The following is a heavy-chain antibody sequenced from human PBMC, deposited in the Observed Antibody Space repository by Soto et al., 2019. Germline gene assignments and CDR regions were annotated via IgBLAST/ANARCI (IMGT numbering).Heavy chain of an antibody. CDR1: GGSFSGYY. CDR3: ARGAIPANYGMDV. J-gene: IGHJ6*02. Sequence: SDTLSLTCAVYGGSFSGYYWSWIRQPPGKGLEWIGEINHSGSTNYNPSLKSRVTISVDTSKNQFSLKLSSVTAADTAVYYCARGAIPANYGMDVWGQGTTVTVSS. CDR2: INHSGST. D-gene: IGHD2-21*01. V-gene: IGHV4-34*01.